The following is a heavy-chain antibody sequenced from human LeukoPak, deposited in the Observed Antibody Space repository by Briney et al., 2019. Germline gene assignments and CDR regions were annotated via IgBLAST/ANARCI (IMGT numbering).Heavy chain of an antibody. CDR3: ARDSRTEYYDSSGVKDY. Sequence: GGSLRLSCAASGFTFGSYSMNWVRQAPGKGLEWVSSISSSSSYIYYADSVKGRFTISRDNAKNSLYLQMNSLRAEDTAVYYCARDSRTEYYDSSGVKDYWGQGTLVTVSS. CDR1: GFTFGSYS. V-gene: IGHV3-21*01. J-gene: IGHJ4*02. CDR2: ISSSSSYI. D-gene: IGHD3-22*01.